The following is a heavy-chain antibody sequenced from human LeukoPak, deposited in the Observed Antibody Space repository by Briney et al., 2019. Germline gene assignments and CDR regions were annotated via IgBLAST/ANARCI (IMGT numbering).Heavy chain of an antibody. D-gene: IGHD1-20*01. CDR2: ISSSSSYI. CDR1: GFTFSSYS. V-gene: IGHV3-21*01. J-gene: IGHJ4*02. CDR3: ARAGPNWNYLGY. Sequence: GGSLRLSCAASGFTFSSYSMNWVRQAPGKGLEWVSSISSSSSYIYYADSVKGRFTISRDNAKNSLYLQMNSLRAEDTAVYYCARAGPNWNYLGYWGQGTLVTVSS.